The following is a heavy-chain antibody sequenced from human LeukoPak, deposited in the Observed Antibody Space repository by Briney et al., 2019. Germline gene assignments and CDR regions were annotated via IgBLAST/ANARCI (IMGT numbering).Heavy chain of an antibody. CDR2: STGSGRTT. CDR3: AKEFTSSSGWYLDY. J-gene: IGHJ4*02. D-gene: IGHD6-19*01. CDR1: GFTFSNYA. Sequence: GGSLRLSCAASGFTFSNYAMTWVRQAPGRGLEWVSASTGSGRTTYYADSVMGRFTISRDNSKNTLYLQMNSLRAEDTAVYYCAKEFTSSSGWYLDYWGQGTLVTVSS. V-gene: IGHV3-23*01.